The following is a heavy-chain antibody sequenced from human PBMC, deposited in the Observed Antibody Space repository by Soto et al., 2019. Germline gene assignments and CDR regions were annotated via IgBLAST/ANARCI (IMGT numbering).Heavy chain of an antibody. J-gene: IGHJ6*03. CDR1: GYSFTSYW. V-gene: IGHV5-51*01. D-gene: IGHD5-18*01. CDR3: ARHAGGYSYGFHYYYYMDV. Sequence: GESLKISCKGSGYSFTSYWIGWVRQMPGKGLEWMGIIYPGDSDTRYSPSFQGQVTISADKSISTAYLQWSSLKASDTAMYYCARHAGGYSYGFHYYYYMDVWGKGTTVTVSS. CDR2: IYPGDSDT.